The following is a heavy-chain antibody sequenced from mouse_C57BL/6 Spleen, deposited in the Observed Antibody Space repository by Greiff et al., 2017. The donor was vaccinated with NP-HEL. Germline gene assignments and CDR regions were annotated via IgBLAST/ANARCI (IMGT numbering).Heavy chain of an antibody. V-gene: IGHV2-2*01. CDR2: IWSGGST. D-gene: IGHD2-1*01. Sequence: QVQLKESGPGLVQPSQSLSITCTVSGFSLTSYGVHWVRQSPGKGLEWLGVIWSGGSTDYNAAFISRLSISKDNSKSQVFFKMNSLQADDTAIYYCASPIYYGYYYAMDYWGQGTSVTVSS. CDR3: ASPIYYGYYYAMDY. J-gene: IGHJ4*01. CDR1: GFSLTSYG.